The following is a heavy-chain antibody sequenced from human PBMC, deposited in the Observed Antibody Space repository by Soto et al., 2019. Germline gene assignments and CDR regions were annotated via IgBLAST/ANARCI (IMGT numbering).Heavy chain of an antibody. CDR3: AKELYSSGPHFFDY. J-gene: IGHJ4*02. CDR2: ISGSGGGT. CDR1: GFPFINYA. Sequence: TGGSLRLSCAASGFPFINYAMSWVLQAPGKGLEWVSVISGSGGGTYYADSVKGRFTISRDNSKNTLYLQMNSLRAEDTAVYYCAKELYSSGPHFFDYWGQGTLVTVAS. D-gene: IGHD6-19*01. V-gene: IGHV3-23*01.